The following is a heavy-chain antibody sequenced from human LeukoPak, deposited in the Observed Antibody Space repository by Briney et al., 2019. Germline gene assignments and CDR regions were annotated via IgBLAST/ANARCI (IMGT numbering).Heavy chain of an antibody. J-gene: IGHJ4*02. V-gene: IGHV4-31*03. D-gene: IGHD3-3*01. Sequence: PSQTLSLTCTVSGTSISSGAYPWSWVRQHPGKGLEWIAYIYYSGNTYYNPSLKRRVTISVDTSKNQFSLKLSSVTAADTAVYYCARTITIFGALGYFDYWGQGTLVTVSS. CDR1: GTSISSGAYP. CDR2: IYYSGNT. CDR3: ARTITIFGALGYFDY.